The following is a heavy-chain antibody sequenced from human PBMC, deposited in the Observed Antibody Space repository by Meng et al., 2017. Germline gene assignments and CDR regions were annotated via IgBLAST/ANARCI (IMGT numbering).Heavy chain of an antibody. Sequence: GESLKISCAASGFTFSTYAMSWVRQAPGKGLEWVSAISGSDSSTHYADSVKGRFTISRDNSKNTLYLQMNSLRAEDTAVYYCAKDDAAAAIYSIDSWGQGTLVTVSS. V-gene: IGHV3-23*01. CDR3: AKDDAAAAIYSIDS. J-gene: IGHJ5*01. D-gene: IGHD2-2*01. CDR1: GFTFSTYA. CDR2: ISGSDSST.